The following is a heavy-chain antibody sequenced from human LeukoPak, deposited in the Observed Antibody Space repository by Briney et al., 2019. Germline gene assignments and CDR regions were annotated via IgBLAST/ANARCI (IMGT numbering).Heavy chain of an antibody. CDR1: GFTFSSYW. V-gene: IGHV3-74*01. CDR3: AKGHSSGSSYYFDY. J-gene: IGHJ4*02. CDR2: INSDGSST. Sequence: PGGSLRLSCAASGFTFSSYWMHWVRQAPGKGLVWVSRINSDGSSTSYADSVKGRFTISRDNAKNTLYLQMNSPRAEDTAVYYCAKGHSSGSSYYFDYWGQGTLVTVSS. D-gene: IGHD1-26*01.